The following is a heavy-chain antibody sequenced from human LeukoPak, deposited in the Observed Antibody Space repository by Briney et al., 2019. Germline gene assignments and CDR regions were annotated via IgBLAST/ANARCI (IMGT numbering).Heavy chain of an antibody. D-gene: IGHD6-19*01. CDR3: ARAGGWYCFDY. J-gene: IGHJ4*02. CDR1: GGSFSGYY. CDR2: INHSGRT. V-gene: IGHV4-34*01. Sequence: QSSETLSLTCAVYGGSFSGYYWSWIRQPPGKGMEWIGEINHSGRTNYNPSLKSRVTISVDTSKNQFSLKLSSVTAADTAVYYCARAGGWYCFDYWGQGTLLTVSS.